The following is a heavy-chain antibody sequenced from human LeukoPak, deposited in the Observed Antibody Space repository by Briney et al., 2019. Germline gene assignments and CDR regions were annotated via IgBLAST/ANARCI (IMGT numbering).Heavy chain of an antibody. V-gene: IGHV4-59*01. CDR1: DGSISNYY. CDR2: IHHTGST. Sequence: SETLSLTCTVSDGSISNYYWSWIRQTPGRGLEWIGYIHHTGSTTKNPYLKSRVTMSVDMSKNQFSLKLNSVIAADTAVYYCARGASTFDYWGQGTLVTVSS. J-gene: IGHJ4*02. D-gene: IGHD2-2*01. CDR3: ARGASTFDY.